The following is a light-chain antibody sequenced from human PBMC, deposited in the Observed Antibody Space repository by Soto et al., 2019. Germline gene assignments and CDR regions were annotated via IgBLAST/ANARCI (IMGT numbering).Light chain of an antibody. CDR2: KDT. J-gene: IGLJ1*01. Sequence: SYELTQPPSVSVSPGQTARVTCSGDSLTKQYAHWYQRRPGQAPVVVIYKDTERPSGIPERFTGSSSGTTVTLTISGVQAEDEADYYCQSSDSSGTSPVFGTGTKVTVL. CDR1: SLTKQY. V-gene: IGLV3-25*03. CDR3: QSSDSSGTSPV.